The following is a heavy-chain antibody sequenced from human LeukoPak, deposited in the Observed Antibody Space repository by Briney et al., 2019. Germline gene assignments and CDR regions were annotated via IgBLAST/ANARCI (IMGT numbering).Heavy chain of an antibody. J-gene: IGHJ3*01. Sequence: PSETLSLTCSVSGASLNYDNYYWGWIRQSQGQGLEWIASIYDGGATYYNPSLKSRVDIFVDTSKNQFSLSLRSVTAADTAVYYCAKSPAGDAFYVWGQGTMVTVSS. CDR1: GASLNYDNYY. CDR3: AKSPAGDAFYV. V-gene: IGHV4-39*01. CDR2: IYDGGAT. D-gene: IGHD3-10*01.